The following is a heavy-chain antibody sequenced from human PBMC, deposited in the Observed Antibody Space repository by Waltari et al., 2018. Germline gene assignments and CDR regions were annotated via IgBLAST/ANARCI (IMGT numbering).Heavy chain of an antibody. Sequence: EVQLVASGGDLVQPGGSLRLSCAGSGFTFSDHNIDWVRQAPGKGLEWLGLTRNKENSYSTVYAASVKGRFTISRDDSKNLAYLQMNSLGIDDTAIYYCVRSYTASPMDVWGQGTTVTVSS. CDR1: GFTFSDHN. CDR2: TRNKENSYST. J-gene: IGHJ6*02. D-gene: IGHD2-2*02. CDR3: VRSYTASPMDV. V-gene: IGHV3-72*01.